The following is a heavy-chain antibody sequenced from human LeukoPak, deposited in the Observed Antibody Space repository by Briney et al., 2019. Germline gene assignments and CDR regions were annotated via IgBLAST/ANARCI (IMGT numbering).Heavy chain of an antibody. Sequence: GGSLRLSCAASGFTFSNAWMSWVRQAPGKGLEWVGRIKSKTDGGTTDYAAPAKGRFTISRDDSKNTLYLQMNSLTTEDTAVYYCTTGDYRDAFDIWGQGTMVTVSS. CDR2: IKSKTDGGTT. CDR3: TTGDYRDAFDI. J-gene: IGHJ3*02. CDR1: GFTFSNAW. D-gene: IGHD4-11*01. V-gene: IGHV3-15*01.